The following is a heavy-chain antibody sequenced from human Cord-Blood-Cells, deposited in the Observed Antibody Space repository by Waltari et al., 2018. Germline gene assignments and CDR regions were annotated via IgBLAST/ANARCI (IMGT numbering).Heavy chain of an antibody. J-gene: IGHJ4*02. CDR3: TREGSGSYSCDY. D-gene: IGHD1-26*01. V-gene: IGHV3-49*03. CDR2: IRSKAYGGTT. Sequence: EVQLVESGGGLVQPGRSLRLSCTASGFTFGDYAMSWYRLAPGKGLEWVGFIRSKAYGGTTEYAASVNGRFTISRDDSKSIAYLQMNSLKTEDTAVYYCTREGSGSYSCDYWGQGTLVTVSS. CDR1: GFTFGDYA.